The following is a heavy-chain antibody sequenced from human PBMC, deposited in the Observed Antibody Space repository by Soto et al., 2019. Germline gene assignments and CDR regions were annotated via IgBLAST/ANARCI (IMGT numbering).Heavy chain of an antibody. CDR2: IYHSGSA. CDR3: ARYNAASGTYYFDY. D-gene: IGHD6-13*01. Sequence: QVELQESGPGLVKPSGTLSLTCAVSGDSVSSRFWWSWVRQSPGKGLEWIGEIYHSGSANYNPSLKSGVTMSVDNSKTQFSLKLNSVTAADTAVYYCARYNAASGTYYFDYWGQGTMVTVSS. V-gene: IGHV4-4*02. J-gene: IGHJ4*02. CDR1: GDSVSSRFW.